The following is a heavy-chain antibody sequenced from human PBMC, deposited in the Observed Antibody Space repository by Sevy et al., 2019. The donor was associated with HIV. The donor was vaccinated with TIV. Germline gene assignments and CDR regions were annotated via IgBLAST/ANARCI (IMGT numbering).Heavy chain of an antibody. Sequence: SETLSLTCTVSGGSISSYYWSWIRQPPGKGLEWMGYIHYSGSTNYNPSLKSRVTISVDTSKNQFSLKLSSVTAADTAVYYCARGGGVTYCYGVQENWFDPWGQGTLVTVSS. CDR3: ARGGGVTYCYGVQENWFDP. CDR1: GGSISSYY. CDR2: IHYSGST. V-gene: IGHV4-59*01. J-gene: IGHJ5*02. D-gene: IGHD3-10*01.